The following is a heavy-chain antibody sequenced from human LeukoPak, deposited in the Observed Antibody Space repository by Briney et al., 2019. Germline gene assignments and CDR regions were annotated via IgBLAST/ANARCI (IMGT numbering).Heavy chain of an antibody. J-gene: IGHJ6*02. D-gene: IGHD1-26*01. CDR1: GFTFSSYS. Sequence: GGSLRLSCAASGFTFSSYSMNWVCQAPGKGLEWVSSISSSSSYIYYADSVKGRFTISRDNAKNSLYLQMNSLRAEDTAVYYCARDGGSYYHMDVWGQGTTVTVSS. CDR2: ISSSSSYI. V-gene: IGHV3-21*01. CDR3: ARDGGSYYHMDV.